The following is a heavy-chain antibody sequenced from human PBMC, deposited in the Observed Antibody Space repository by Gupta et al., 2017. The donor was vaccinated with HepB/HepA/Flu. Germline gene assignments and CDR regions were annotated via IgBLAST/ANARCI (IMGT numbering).Heavy chain of an antibody. CDR1: GFTFSSYA. CDR3: ASSGSYFTPLSVADY. CDR2: ISGSGGRT. D-gene: IGHD1-26*01. J-gene: IGHJ4*02. V-gene: IGHV3-23*01. Sequence: EVQLLESGGGLVQPGGSLRLSCAASGFTFSSYAMSWVRQAPGKGLEWVSAISGSGGRTYYADSVKGRFTISRDNSKNTLYLQMNRLRAEDTAVYYCASSGSYFTPLSVADYWGQGTLVTVSS.